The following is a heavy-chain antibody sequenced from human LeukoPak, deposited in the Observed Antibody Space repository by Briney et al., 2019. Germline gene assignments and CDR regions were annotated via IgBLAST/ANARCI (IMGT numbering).Heavy chain of an antibody. CDR2: ISAYNGNT. Sequence: ASVKVSCKASGYTFTCSGIGWVRQAPGQGLEWMGWISAYNGNTNYAQKLQGRVSMTTDTSASTAYMELRSLRSDDTAVYYCARYANFDYWGQGTLVTVSS. CDR3: ARYANFDY. V-gene: IGHV1-18*01. CDR1: GYTFTCSG. J-gene: IGHJ4*02.